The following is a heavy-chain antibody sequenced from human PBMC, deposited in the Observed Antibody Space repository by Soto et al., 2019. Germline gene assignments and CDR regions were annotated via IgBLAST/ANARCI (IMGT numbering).Heavy chain of an antibody. Sequence: PSETLSLTCTVSGGSISSGGYYWSWIRQHPGKGLEWIGYIYYSGSTYYNPSLKSRVTISVDTSKNQFSLKLSSVTAADTAVYYCARTSYDSSGTAADPWGQGTLVTVCS. D-gene: IGHD3-22*01. CDR2: IYYSGST. J-gene: IGHJ5*02. V-gene: IGHV4-31*03. CDR1: GGSISSGGYY. CDR3: ARTSYDSSGTAADP.